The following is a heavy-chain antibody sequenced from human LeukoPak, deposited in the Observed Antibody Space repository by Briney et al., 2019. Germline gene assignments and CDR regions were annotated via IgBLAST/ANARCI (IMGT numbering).Heavy chain of an antibody. CDR2: ISSSSSYI. D-gene: IGHD1-1*01. J-gene: IGHJ4*02. V-gene: IGHV3-21*01. CDR3: AKDLATTGDY. CDR1: GFTFSSYS. Sequence: GGSLRLSCAASGFTFSSYSMNWVRQAPGKGLEWVSSISSSSSYIYYADSVKGRFTISRDNAKNSLYLQMNSLRAEDTAVYYCAKDLATTGDYWGQGTLVTVSS.